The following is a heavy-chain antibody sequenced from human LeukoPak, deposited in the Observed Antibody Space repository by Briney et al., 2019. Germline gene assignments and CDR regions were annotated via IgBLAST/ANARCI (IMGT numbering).Heavy chain of an antibody. CDR2: LNPCGGST. V-gene: IGHV1-46*01. D-gene: IGHD5-24*01. CDR3: ATSRYSNGYYYFDY. J-gene: IGHJ4*02. Sequence: AASVEVSCKASGYTFPSYYMHWVRQPPGSGVEWVGILNPCGGSTSYAQKFQGRVTMTRDMSTSTVYMELSSLRSEDTAVYYCATSRYSNGYYYFDYWGQGTLVTVSS. CDR1: GYTFPSYY.